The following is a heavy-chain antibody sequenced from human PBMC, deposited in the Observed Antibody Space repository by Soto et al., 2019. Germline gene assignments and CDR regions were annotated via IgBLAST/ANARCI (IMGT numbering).Heavy chain of an antibody. CDR1: GVSISSGNW. D-gene: IGHD3-10*01. V-gene: IGHV4-4*02. J-gene: IGHJ4*02. Sequence: SETLSLTCAVSGVSISSGNWWTWVRQSPQRGLEYIGEIFHDGTANYYPSFERRVAISVDTSKNQFSLKLTSVTAADTAIYFCARLVYDTRLNYMYFDFCGQGXLVTVPS. CDR2: IFHDGTA. CDR3: ARLVYDTRLNYMYFDF.